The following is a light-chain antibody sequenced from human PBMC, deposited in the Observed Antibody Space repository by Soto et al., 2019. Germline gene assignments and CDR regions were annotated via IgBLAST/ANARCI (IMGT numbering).Light chain of an antibody. V-gene: IGLV1-44*01. Sequence: QSVLTRPPSASGTPGQRVTISCSGSSSNIGSKTVNWYQQLPGTVPKLLIYNSYQRPSGVPDRFSASKSGTSASLAISGLQSEDEADYYCSSWDASLNGYIFGTGTRSPS. CDR1: SSNIGSKT. CDR2: NSY. J-gene: IGLJ1*01. CDR3: SSWDASLNGYI.